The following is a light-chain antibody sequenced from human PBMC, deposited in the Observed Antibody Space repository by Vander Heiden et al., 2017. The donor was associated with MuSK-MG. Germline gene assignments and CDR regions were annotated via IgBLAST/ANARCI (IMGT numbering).Light chain of an antibody. CDR1: QAISSW. J-gene: IGKJ3*01. Sequence: DIQMTQSPSSVSASVGDRVTITCRARQAISSWLAWYQQKPGKAPELLIYAASSLRSGVPSRFSGSGSGTDFTLTISSLQPEDFATYYCEQATSFPFTFGPGTKVDIK. CDR2: AAS. CDR3: EQATSFPFT. V-gene: IGKV1-12*02.